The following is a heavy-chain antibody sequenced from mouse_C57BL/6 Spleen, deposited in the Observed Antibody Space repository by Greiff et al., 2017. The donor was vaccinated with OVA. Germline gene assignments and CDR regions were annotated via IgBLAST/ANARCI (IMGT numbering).Heavy chain of an antibody. V-gene: IGHV14-2*01. CDR2: IDPEDGET. Sequence: EVQLQQSGAELVKPGASVKLSCTASGFNIKDYYMHWVKQRTEQGLEWIGRIDPEDGETKYAPKFQGKATITADTSSNTAYLQLSSLTSEDTAVSYCAREGIYDGYYEYYFDYWGQGTTLTVSS. D-gene: IGHD2-3*01. CDR1: GFNIKDYY. J-gene: IGHJ2*01. CDR3: AREGIYDGYYEYYFDY.